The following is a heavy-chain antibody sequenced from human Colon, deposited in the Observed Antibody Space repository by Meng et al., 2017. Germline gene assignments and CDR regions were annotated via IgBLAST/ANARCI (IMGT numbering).Heavy chain of an antibody. D-gene: IGHD2-15*01. CDR2: VHHSGGT. CDR1: GASISSTYW. Sequence: GRRQESGPGLVMPSGTLSLTCAVSGASISSTYWWSWVRQPPGKGLEWIGEVHHSGGTNYNPSLKSRVTISVDESNNQYSLSLTSVTAADTAIYYCGRNGAYSIDPWGRGTLVTVSS. CDR3: GRNGAYSIDP. J-gene: IGHJ5*02. V-gene: IGHV4-4*02.